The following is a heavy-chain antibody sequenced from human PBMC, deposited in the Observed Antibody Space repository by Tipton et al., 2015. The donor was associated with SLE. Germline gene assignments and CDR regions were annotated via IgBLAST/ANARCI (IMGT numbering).Heavy chain of an antibody. V-gene: IGHV3-53*05. Sequence: GSLRLSCAASGFTVSSNYMSWVRQAPGKGLEWVSVIYSGGSTYYADSVKGRFTISRDNSKNTLYLQMNSLRAEDTAVYYCARGNTYYYDSSGYPLDYWGQGTLVTVSS. CDR2: IYSGGST. CDR1: GFTVSSNY. D-gene: IGHD3-22*01. CDR3: ARGNTYYYDSSGYPLDY. J-gene: IGHJ4*02.